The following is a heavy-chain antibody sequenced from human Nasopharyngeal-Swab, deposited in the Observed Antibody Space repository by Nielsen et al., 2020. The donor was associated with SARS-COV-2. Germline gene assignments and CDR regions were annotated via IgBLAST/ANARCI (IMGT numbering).Heavy chain of an antibody. V-gene: IGHV3-30-3*01. D-gene: IGHD3-22*01. CDR3: ASTPLDSSGYYYAFHY. CDR1: GFTFSRYT. CDR2: ISYDGSNK. Sequence: GGSLRLSCAASGFTFSRYTMHWVRQAPGKGLEWVAVISYDGSNKYYADSVKGRFTISRDISQNTLYLQMNSLRAEDTAVFYFASTPLDSSGYYYAFHYWGRGTLVTVSS. J-gene: IGHJ4*02.